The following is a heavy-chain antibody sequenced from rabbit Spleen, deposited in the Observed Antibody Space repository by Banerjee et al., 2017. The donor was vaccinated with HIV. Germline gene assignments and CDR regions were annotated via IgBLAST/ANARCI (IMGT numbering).Heavy chain of an antibody. CDR1: GFSISSYY. D-gene: IGHD8-1*01. CDR3: ARDGAGGSYFAL. CDR2: IDPVFGIT. J-gene: IGHJ4*01. Sequence: QLEESAGGLVQPGGSLTLTCTAPGFSISSYYLNWVRQAPGKGLEWIGYIDPVFGITYYANWVNGRFSISRENAQNTVFLQMTSLTAADTATYFCARDGAGGSYFALWGPGTLVTVS. V-gene: IGHV1S7*01.